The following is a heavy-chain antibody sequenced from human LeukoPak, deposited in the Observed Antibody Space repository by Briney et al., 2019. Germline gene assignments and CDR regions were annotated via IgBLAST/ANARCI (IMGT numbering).Heavy chain of an antibody. Sequence: GGSLRLSCAASGFTFSSYAMSWVRQAPGKGLEWVSAISGSGGSTYYADSVKGRFTISRDNSKNTLYLQMDSLRAEDTAVYYCAKDKYGDYTYDYWGQGTLVTVSS. J-gene: IGHJ4*02. V-gene: IGHV3-23*01. CDR1: GFTFSSYA. CDR2: ISGSGGST. CDR3: AKDKYGDYTYDY. D-gene: IGHD4-17*01.